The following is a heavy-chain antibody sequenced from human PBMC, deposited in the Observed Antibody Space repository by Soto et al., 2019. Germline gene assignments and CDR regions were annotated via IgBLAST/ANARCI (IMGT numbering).Heavy chain of an antibody. CDR3: ARSGHIFAGVF. J-gene: IGHJ4*02. V-gene: IGHV4-59*01. D-gene: IGHD3-16*01. Sequence: PSETLSLTCTVSGASMSDYYGSWIRQSPGKGLEHIGYLHYNGFAEYSPSLRSRVSISMDTSKNQFSLKLSSVTAADTAIYYCARSGHIFAGVFWGQGILVTVSS. CDR1: GASMSDYY. CDR2: LHYNGFA.